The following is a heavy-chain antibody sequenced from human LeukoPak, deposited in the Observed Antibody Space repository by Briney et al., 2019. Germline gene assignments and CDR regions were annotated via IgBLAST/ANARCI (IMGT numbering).Heavy chain of an antibody. J-gene: IGHJ6*02. V-gene: IGHV1-69*04. CDR2: IIPILGIA. Sequence: ASVKVSCKASGGTFSSYAISWVRQAPGQGLEGMGRIIPILGIANYAQKFQGRGTITADKSTSTAYMELSSLRSEDTAVYYCASGFGDMHYYYGMDVWGQGTTVTVSS. D-gene: IGHD3-10*01. CDR1: GGTFSSYA. CDR3: ASGFGDMHYYYGMDV.